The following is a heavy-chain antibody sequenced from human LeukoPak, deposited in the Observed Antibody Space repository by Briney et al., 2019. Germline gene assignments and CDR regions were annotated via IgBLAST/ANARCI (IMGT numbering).Heavy chain of an antibody. Sequence: SETLSLTCTVSGASISAYSWSWIRQPPGKGLEWIGCIHYSGNTHCNPSLESRVTLSVDTSKNQFSLKLSSVTAADTAVYYCARHGRESRYFDWLLYYIDHWGQGALVTVST. CDR3: ARHGRESRYFDWLLYYIDH. D-gene: IGHD3-9*01. J-gene: IGHJ4*02. CDR1: GASISAYS. CDR2: IHYSGNT. V-gene: IGHV4-59*08.